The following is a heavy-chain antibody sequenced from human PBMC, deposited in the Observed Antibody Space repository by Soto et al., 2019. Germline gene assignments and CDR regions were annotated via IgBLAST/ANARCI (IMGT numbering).Heavy chain of an antibody. CDR3: SRAAYGHGFDI. V-gene: IGHV3-72*01. Sequence: EMQLVESGGDLVQPGGSLKLSCVGSGYTFSDHYMDWVRQAPGKGLEWVAGIRNRGGGYITQYAAPERGRFTVSRDDSKDSLYLQMNSLKSEATAVYYCSRAAYGHGFDIGGQGTGVTVSS. D-gene: IGHD4-17*01. CDR2: IRNRGGGYIT. CDR1: GYTFSDHY. J-gene: IGHJ3*02.